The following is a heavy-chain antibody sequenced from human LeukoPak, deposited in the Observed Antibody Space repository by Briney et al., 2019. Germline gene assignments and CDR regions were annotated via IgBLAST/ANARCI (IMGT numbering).Heavy chain of an antibody. V-gene: IGHV3-11*01. CDR1: GFTFSDYY. CDR2: ISTSAGTI. CDR3: ARDAIDSSGFDFDY. D-gene: IGHD3-22*01. J-gene: IGHJ4*01. Sequence: GESLSLSCAASGFTFSDYYMTWIRQAPGKGLEWISYISTSAGTIYYADSVKGRFTISRDNAKNSLYLQMNSLRAEDTAVYYCARDAIDSSGFDFDYWGHGTLVTVSS.